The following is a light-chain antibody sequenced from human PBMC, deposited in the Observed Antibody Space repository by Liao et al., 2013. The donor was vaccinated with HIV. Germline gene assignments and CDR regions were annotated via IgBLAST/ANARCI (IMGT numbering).Light chain of an antibody. V-gene: IGLV3-21*01. CDR2: YDS. CDR3: QAWDSNTAYV. CDR1: SIGSKS. Sequence: SYELTQPPSVSVAPGKTARITCGGNSIGSKSVHWYQQKPGQAPVVVISYDSHRPSGIPERFSGSNSENTATLTISGTQPMDEADYYCQAWDSNTAYVFGTGTKVSVL. J-gene: IGLJ1*01.